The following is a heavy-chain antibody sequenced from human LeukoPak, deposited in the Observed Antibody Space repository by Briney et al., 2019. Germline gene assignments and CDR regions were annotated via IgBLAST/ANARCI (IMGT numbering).Heavy chain of an antibody. CDR3: ARASSGWYGLFDF. CDR1: GGSFSGYY. V-gene: IGHV4-59*01. CDR2: INHSGDT. J-gene: IGHJ4*02. D-gene: IGHD6-19*01. Sequence: SETLSLTCAVYGGSFSGYYWSWIRQPPGKGLEWIAYINHSGDTNYNPSLKSRVTISVDTSKNQFSLNVNSVTTADTAVYYCARASSGWYGLFDFWGQGALVTVSS.